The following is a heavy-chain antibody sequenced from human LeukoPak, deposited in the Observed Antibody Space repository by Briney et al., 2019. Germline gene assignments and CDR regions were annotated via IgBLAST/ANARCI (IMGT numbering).Heavy chain of an antibody. Sequence: GASVKVSCKASGGTFSSYAISWVRQAPAQGLEWMGGIIPIFGTANYAQKFQGRVTITADESTSTAYLELSSLRSEDTAVYYCAREAYNWNDDLGYWGQGTQVTVSS. J-gene: IGHJ4*02. CDR3: AREAYNWNDDLGY. V-gene: IGHV1-69*13. D-gene: IGHD1-20*01. CDR1: GGTFSSYA. CDR2: IIPIFGTA.